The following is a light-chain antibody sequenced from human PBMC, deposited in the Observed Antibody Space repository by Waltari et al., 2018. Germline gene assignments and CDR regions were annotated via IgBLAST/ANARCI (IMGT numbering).Light chain of an antibody. V-gene: IGKV1-5*03. CDR3: QQYNSYHIFT. Sequence: DIRMTQSPSTLSASVGDRVPITCRASQNINSWLAWYQQKPGKAPKLLIYKASSLETGVPSRFSGSESGTEFTLTINSLQPDDFATYYCQQYNSYHIFTFGPGTKVEI. CDR2: KAS. J-gene: IGKJ3*01. CDR1: QNINSW.